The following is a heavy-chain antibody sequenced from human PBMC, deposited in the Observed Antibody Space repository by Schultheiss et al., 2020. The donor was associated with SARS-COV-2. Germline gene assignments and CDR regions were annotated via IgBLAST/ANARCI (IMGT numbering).Heavy chain of an antibody. V-gene: IGHV3-30*04. J-gene: IGHJ6*02. CDR2: ISYDGRYK. CDR1: GFTFSTYA. Sequence: GGSLRLSCAASGFTFSTYAMHWVRQAPGKGLEWVAVISYDGRYKYYADSLKGRLTISRDNAKNTLYLQMDSLRVEDTAVYYCVRFSGSYYYYEGMDVWGQGTTVTVSS. CDR3: VRFSGSYYYYEGMDV. D-gene: IGHD1-26*01.